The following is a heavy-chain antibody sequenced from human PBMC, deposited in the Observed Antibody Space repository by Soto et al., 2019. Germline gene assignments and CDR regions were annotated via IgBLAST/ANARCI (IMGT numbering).Heavy chain of an antibody. D-gene: IGHD6-19*01. Sequence: PGGSLGFSCAASGFTFSTYAMSWVRQAPGKGLVWVARINSDGRSTSYADSVKGRFTISRDNAKNTLYLQMNSLRAEDTAVYYCASSRGAGNWFDPWGQGALVTVSS. J-gene: IGHJ5*02. V-gene: IGHV3-74*01. CDR1: GFTFSTYA. CDR2: INSDGRST. CDR3: ASSRGAGNWFDP.